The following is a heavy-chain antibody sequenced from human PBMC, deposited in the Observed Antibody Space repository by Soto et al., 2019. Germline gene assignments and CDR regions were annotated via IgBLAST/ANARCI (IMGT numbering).Heavy chain of an antibody. CDR3: ARGWFGPDV. Sequence: EVQLVESGGGLFEPGGSLRLSCAASGFTISGRSMHWVRQAPGKGLVWVSGIDSAGTYSTYVDSVKGRFTNSRDNAKNTLHLQMNSLRVEDTAVYYCARGWFGPDVWGKGTTVTVSP. J-gene: IGHJ6*04. CDR1: GFTISGRS. D-gene: IGHD3-10*01. CDR2: IDSAGTYS. V-gene: IGHV3-74*01.